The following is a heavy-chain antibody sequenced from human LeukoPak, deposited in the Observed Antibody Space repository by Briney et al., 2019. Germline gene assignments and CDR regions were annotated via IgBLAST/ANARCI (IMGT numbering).Heavy chain of an antibody. J-gene: IGHJ4*02. Sequence: PSETLSLTCAVYGGSFSGYYWSWIRQPPGKGLEWIGEINHSGSTNYNPSLKSRVTISVDTSKNQFSLKLSSVTAADTAVYYCARVTVSYSSSQPLDYWGQGTLVTVSS. V-gene: IGHV4-34*01. CDR1: GGSFSGYY. CDR3: ARVTVSYSSSQPLDY. D-gene: IGHD6-13*01. CDR2: INHSGST.